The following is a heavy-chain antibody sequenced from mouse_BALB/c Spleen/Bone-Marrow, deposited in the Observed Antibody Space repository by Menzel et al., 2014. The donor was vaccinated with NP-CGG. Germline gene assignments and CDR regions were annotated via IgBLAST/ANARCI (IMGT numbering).Heavy chain of an antibody. CDR3: TRYYYAYDAWFAY. J-gene: IGHJ3*01. CDR2: IYPGNSDT. V-gene: IGHV1-5*01. Sequence: VQLQQSGTVLARPGASVKMSCKASGYSFTSYWMHWVKQRPGQGLEWIGAIYPGNSDTSYNQKFKGKAKLTAVTSASTAYMDLSSLTNEDSAVYYCTRYYYAYDAWFAYWGQGTLVTVSA. D-gene: IGHD1-2*01. CDR1: GYSFTSYW.